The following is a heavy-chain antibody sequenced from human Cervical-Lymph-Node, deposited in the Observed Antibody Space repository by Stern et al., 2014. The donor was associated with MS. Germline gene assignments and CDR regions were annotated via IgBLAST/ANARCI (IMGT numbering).Heavy chain of an antibody. J-gene: IGHJ4*02. Sequence: EVQLVESGGGLVQPGGSLKVSCAASGFTLSESPIHWVRQASGKGLEWVGHISSKTYKSSTTYAASVKGRFSVSRDDSKNTAYLQMNSLKTEDTAVYYCIRDGDNYDFDSWGQGTLVTVSS. CDR1: GFTLSESP. CDR2: ISSKTYKSST. V-gene: IGHV3-73*01. CDR3: IRDGDNYDFDS. D-gene: IGHD4/OR15-4a*01.